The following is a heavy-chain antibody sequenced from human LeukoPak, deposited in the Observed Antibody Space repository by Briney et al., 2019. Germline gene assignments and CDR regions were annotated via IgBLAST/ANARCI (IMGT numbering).Heavy chain of an antibody. CDR2: IYYSGST. V-gene: IGHV4-30-4*01. J-gene: IGHJ6*02. CDR3: ARVSIFGAPDYYYGMDV. CDR1: GGSISSGDYY. Sequence: PSETLSLTCTVSGGSISSGDYYWSWIRQPPGKGLEWIGYIYYSGSTYYNPSLKSRVTISVDTSKNQFSLKLSSVTAADTAVYYCARVSIFGAPDYYYGMDVWAKGPRSPSP. D-gene: IGHD3-3*01.